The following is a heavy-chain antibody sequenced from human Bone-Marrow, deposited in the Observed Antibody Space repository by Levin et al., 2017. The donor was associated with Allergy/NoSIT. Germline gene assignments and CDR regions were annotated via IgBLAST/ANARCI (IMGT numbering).Heavy chain of an antibody. Sequence: PGGSLRLSCEASGFTFSDAWMSWVRQAPGKGLEWVGRIKTKTDGGTTDYAAPVKGRFSISRDDSKNTLYLQMNSLKTEDTAVYYCTTAILTVGDIVVVVAETYYFDYWGQGTLVTVSS. J-gene: IGHJ4*02. D-gene: IGHD2-15*01. CDR3: TTAILTVGDIVVVVAETYYFDY. CDR1: GFTFSDAW. V-gene: IGHV3-15*01. CDR2: IKTKTDGGTT.